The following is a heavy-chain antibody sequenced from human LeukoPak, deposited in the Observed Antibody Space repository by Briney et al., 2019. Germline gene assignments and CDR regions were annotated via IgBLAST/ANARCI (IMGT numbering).Heavy chain of an antibody. Sequence: SETLSLTCTVSGGSISSSSYYWGWIRQPPGKGLEWIGSIYYSGSTYYNPSLKRRVTISVDTSKNQFSLKLSSVTAADTAVYYCASLSGYSYGYYFDYWGQGTLVTVSS. CDR2: IYYSGST. V-gene: IGHV4-39*07. J-gene: IGHJ4*02. CDR3: ASLSGYSYGYYFDY. D-gene: IGHD5-18*01. CDR1: GGSISSSSYY.